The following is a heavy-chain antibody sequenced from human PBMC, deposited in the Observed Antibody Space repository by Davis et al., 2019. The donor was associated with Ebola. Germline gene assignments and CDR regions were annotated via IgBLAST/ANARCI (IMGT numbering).Heavy chain of an antibody. D-gene: IGHD3-10*01. CDR3: AKDRVRFDY. CDR2: ITGSGGST. J-gene: IGHJ4*02. V-gene: IGHV3-23*01. Sequence: GESLKISCAASGFTFSSYAMSWVRQAPGKGLEWVSSITGSGGSTYYADSVKGRFTISRDNSKNTLYLQMNSLRAEDTAVYYCAKDRVRFDYWGQGTLVTVSS. CDR1: GFTFSSYA.